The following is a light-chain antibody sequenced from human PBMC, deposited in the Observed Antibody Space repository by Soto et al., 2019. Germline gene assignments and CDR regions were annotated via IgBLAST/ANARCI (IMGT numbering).Light chain of an antibody. CDR3: CSYAGSSALL. J-gene: IGLJ2*01. Sequence: ALAQPASVSGSPGQSITISCTGISTDVGSHDLVSWYKHPPGKAPKLIIYEGSKRPSGVSNRFSGSKSGNTASLTISWLQAEDEADYYCCSYAGSSALLFGGGTKVTVL. CDR2: EGS. CDR1: STDVGSHDL. V-gene: IGLV2-23*01.